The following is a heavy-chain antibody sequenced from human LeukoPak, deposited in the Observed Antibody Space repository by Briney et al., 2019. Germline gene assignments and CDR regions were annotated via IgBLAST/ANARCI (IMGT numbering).Heavy chain of an antibody. CDR2: INHSGST. V-gene: IGHV4-34*01. D-gene: IGHD6-25*01. CDR3: ARVGTGKRPIDC. J-gene: IGHJ4*02. CDR1: GGSFSGYY. Sequence: SETLSLTCAVYGGSFSGYYWSWIRQPPGKGLEWIGEINHSGSTNYNPSLKSRVTISVDTSKNQFSLKLSSVTAADTAVYYCARVGTGKRPIDCWGQGTLVTVSS.